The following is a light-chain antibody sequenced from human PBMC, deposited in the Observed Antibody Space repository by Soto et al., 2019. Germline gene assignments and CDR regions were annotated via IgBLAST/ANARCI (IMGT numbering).Light chain of an antibody. V-gene: IGKV3-20*01. CDR3: QHFGSTPGT. CDR1: QSLSSRY. Sequence: EIVLTQSPGPLSVSPGESATLSCRASQSLSSRYLAWYQQKPGQAPRLLIYGASNTATGIPDRFSGSGSGTDFTLTISRLEPEDFAVYYCQHFGSTPGTFGPGTKVDFK. CDR2: GAS. J-gene: IGKJ3*01.